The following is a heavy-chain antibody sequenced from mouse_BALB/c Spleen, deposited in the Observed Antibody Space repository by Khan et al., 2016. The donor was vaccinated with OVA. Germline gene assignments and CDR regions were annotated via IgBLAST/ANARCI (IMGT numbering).Heavy chain of an antibody. D-gene: IGHD2-1*01. CDR1: GYTFTSYY. V-gene: IGHV1S81*02. CDR3: TRSGYGTFAY. CDR2: INPSNGGT. J-gene: IGHJ3*01. Sequence: QAQLKQSGAELVKPGASVRLSCKASGYTFTSYYLYWVKQRPGQGLEWIGDINPSNGGTNFNEKFKSKATLTVDKSSSTAYMQLSSLTSEDSAVYYCTRSGYGTFAYWGQGTLVTVSA.